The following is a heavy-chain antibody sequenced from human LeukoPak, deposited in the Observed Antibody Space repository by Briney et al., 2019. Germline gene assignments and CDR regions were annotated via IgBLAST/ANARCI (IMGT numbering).Heavy chain of an antibody. V-gene: IGHV1-46*01. CDR1: GYTFTSCY. J-gene: IGHJ3*02. D-gene: IGHD1-26*01. CDR3: ARNVGSGFDI. Sequence: ASVKVSCKASGYTFTSCYMHWVRQAPGQGLEWMGMINPSGGTTSYAQKFQGRVTMTRDTSTSTVYMELSSLRSEDTDVYYCARNVGSGFDIWGQGTMVTVSS. CDR2: INPSGGTT.